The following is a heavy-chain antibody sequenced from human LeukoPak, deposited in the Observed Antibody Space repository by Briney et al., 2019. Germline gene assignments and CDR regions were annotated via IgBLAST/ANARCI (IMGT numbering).Heavy chain of an antibody. CDR2: IRYDGSNK. CDR3: AKNEDTAMAN. CDR1: GFTFSSYA. J-gene: IGHJ4*02. V-gene: IGHV3-30*02. D-gene: IGHD5-18*01. Sequence: GGSLRLSCAASGFTFSSYAMHWVRQAPGKGLEWVAFIRYDGSNKYYADSVKGRFTISRDNSKNTLYLQMNSLRAEDTAVYYCAKNEDTAMANWGQGTLVTVSS.